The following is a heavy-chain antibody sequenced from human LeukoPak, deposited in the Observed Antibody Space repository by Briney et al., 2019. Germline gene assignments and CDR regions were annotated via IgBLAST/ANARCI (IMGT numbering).Heavy chain of an antibody. CDR1: GGSFSGYY. CDR3: ASDGDTSGWFLPDY. CDR2: INHSGST. D-gene: IGHD6-19*01. J-gene: IGHJ4*02. V-gene: IGHV4-34*01. Sequence: PSETLSLTCAVYGGSFSGYYWSWIRQPPGKGLEWIGEINHSGSTNYNPSLKSRVTISVDTSKNQFSLKLSSVTAADTAVYYCASDGDTSGWFLPDYWGQGTLVTVSS.